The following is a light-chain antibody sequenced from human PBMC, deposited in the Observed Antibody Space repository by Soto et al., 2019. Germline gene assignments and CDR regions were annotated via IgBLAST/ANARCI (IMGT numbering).Light chain of an antibody. CDR1: QTISSW. CDR3: QHYKSYPYT. V-gene: IGKV1-5*03. CDR2: MAS. J-gene: IGKJ2*01. Sequence: DIQMTQSPSTLSASVGDRVTITCRASQTISSWLVWYQQKPGKVPKLLIYMASGLHSGVPSRFSGSGSGTEFTLTISSVQPDDFATYYCQHYKSYPYTFGQGTKLEMK.